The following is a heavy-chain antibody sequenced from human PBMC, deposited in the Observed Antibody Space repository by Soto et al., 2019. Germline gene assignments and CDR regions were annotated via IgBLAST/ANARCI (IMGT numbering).Heavy chain of an antibody. CDR3: ARDLGIAVAGTDYYYYMDV. J-gene: IGHJ6*03. V-gene: IGHV4-31*03. D-gene: IGHD6-19*01. CDR2: IYYSGST. Sequence: PSETLSLTCTVSGGSISSGGYYWSWIRQHPGKGLEWIRYIYYSGSTYYNPSLKSRVTISVDTSKNQFSLKLSSVTAADTAVYYCARDLGIAVAGTDYYYYMDVWGQGTTVTVSS. CDR1: GGSISSGGYY.